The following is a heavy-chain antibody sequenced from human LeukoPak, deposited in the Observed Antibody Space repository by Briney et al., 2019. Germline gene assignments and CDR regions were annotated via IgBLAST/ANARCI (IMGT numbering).Heavy chain of an antibody. D-gene: IGHD3-9*01. V-gene: IGHV4-39*01. CDR1: GGSISSSSLY. CDR3: ARHDAHILTGFLNWFDP. J-gene: IGHJ5*02. CDR2: IYYSGST. Sequence: SETLSLTCTVSGGSISSSSLYWGWIRQPPGKGLEWIGTIYYSGSTYYNPSLKSRVTISVDTSKNQFSLKLNSVTAADTAVYYCARHDAHILTGFLNWFDPWGQGTLVTVSS.